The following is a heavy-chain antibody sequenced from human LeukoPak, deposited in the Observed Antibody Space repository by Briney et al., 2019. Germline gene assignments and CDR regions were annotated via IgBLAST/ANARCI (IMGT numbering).Heavy chain of an antibody. D-gene: IGHD2-21*01. CDR2: INTDGSTT. CDR1: GFTFSSYW. J-gene: IGHJ4*02. Sequence: GGSLRLSCVASGFTFSSYWMHWVRQAPGKGLVWVSRINTDGSTTSYADSVKGRFSISRDNSKNTLYLQMGSLRGEDTAVYYCAKDFRIGYSAHFDYWGQGALVTVSS. CDR3: AKDFRIGYSAHFDY. V-gene: IGHV3-74*01.